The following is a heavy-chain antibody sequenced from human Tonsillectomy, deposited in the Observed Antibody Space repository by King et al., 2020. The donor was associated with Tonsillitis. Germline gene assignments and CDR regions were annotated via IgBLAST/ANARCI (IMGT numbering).Heavy chain of an antibody. Sequence: VQLVESGAEVKKPGESLRLSCKGSGYSFTSYWISWVRQMPGKGLEWMGRIDHSDTYTYYSPSFQGHVTISADKSISTAYLQRSSLMASDTAMYYCARRDCTSTSLYFYDWGQGTLITVSS. CDR2: IDHSDTYT. CDR3: ARRDCTSTSLYFYD. J-gene: IGHJ4*02. CDR1: GYSFTSYW. V-gene: IGHV5-10-1*03. D-gene: IGHD2-2*01.